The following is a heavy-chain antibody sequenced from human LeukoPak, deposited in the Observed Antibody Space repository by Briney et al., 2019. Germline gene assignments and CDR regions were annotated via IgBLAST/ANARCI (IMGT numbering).Heavy chain of an antibody. V-gene: IGHV1-69*04. D-gene: IGHD3-22*01. Sequence: GASVKVSCKASGYTFTGYYMHWVRQAPGQGLEWMGRIIPILGIANYAQKFQGRVTITADKSTSTAYMELSSLRSEDMAVYYCARGSTYYYDSSGYYYGYWGQGTLVTVSS. CDR3: ARGSTYYYDSSGYYYGY. CDR2: IIPILGIA. J-gene: IGHJ4*02. CDR1: GYTFTGYY.